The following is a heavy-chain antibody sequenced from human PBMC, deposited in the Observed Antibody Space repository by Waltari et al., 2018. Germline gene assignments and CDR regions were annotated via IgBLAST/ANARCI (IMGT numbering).Heavy chain of an antibody. Sequence: EVQVVESGGGWVQPGGSLRLSCAASGFPVSSSWRTWVRQAPGKGLEWVANIKTDGSGTYYVDSVKGRFTISRDNTKNSLYLQMSSLRAEDTAVYYCAIGGVETSWYWRYWGQGTLVTVSS. CDR2: IKTDGSGT. J-gene: IGHJ4*02. V-gene: IGHV3-7*01. CDR1: GFPVSSSW. CDR3: AIGGVETSWYWRY. D-gene: IGHD6-13*01.